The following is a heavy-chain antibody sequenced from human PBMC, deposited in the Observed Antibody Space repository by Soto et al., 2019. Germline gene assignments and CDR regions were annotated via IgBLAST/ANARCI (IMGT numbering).Heavy chain of an antibody. Sequence: PGGSLRLSCAASGFTFSTYAMSWVRQAPGKGLEWVSAIGGSDAGTYYADSVKGRFTVSRDNSKNTLYLQMSSLRVEDTAVYYCVKGEYYYDSSGYYPFDYWGQGTLVTVSS. D-gene: IGHD3-22*01. CDR3: VKGEYYYDSSGYYPFDY. CDR2: IGGSDAGT. CDR1: GFTFSTYA. V-gene: IGHV3-23*01. J-gene: IGHJ4*02.